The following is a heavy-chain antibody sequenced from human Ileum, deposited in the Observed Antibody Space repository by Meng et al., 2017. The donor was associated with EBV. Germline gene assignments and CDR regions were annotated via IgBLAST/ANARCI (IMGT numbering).Heavy chain of an antibody. J-gene: IGHJ4*02. V-gene: IGHV3-23*01. CDR1: GFNFNIYA. Sequence: EVPRLGSGGGLVQPGGSRRLSCAASGFNFNIYAINWVRQAPGRGLEWVSGITASGGTSYYADSVKGRFSISRDNSANTVYLQMNSLRAEDTAVYFCSNLPYTYWGQGTLVTVSS. CDR2: ITASGGTS. D-gene: IGHD2-2*01. CDR3: SNLPYTY.